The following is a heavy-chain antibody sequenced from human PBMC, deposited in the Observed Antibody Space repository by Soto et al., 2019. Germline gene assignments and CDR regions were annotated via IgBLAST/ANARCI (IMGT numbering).Heavy chain of an antibody. D-gene: IGHD3-10*01. CDR1: GFTFSSYG. V-gene: IGHV3-33*01. CDR3: ARDGDGSGSFEFAR. Sequence: ESGGGVVQPGRSLRLSCAASGFTFSSYGMHWVRQAPGKGLEWVAVIWYDGSNKYYADSVKGRFTISRDNSKNTRYLQMNSLRAEDTAVYYCARDGDGSGSFEFARWGQGTLVTVSS. CDR2: IWYDGSNK. J-gene: IGHJ4*02.